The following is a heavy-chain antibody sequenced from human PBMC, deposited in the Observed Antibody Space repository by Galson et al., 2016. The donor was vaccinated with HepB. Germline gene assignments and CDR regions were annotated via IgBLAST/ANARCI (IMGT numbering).Heavy chain of an antibody. V-gene: IGHV3-13*01. D-gene: IGHD3/OR15-3a*01. CDR3: ATATDYAFDI. CDR1: GLTFSRCD. J-gene: IGHJ3*02. Sequence: SLRLSCAASGLTFSRCDMHWVRQATGKGLEWVSAIGTAGDTYYPGSVRGRFTISRDNSKNTFSLQMNSLRVEDTALYYCATATDYAFDIWGQGTMVNVAS. CDR2: IGTAGDT.